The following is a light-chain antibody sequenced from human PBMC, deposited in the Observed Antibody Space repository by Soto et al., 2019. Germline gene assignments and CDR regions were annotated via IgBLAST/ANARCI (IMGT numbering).Light chain of an antibody. CDR3: QRDSNWPPP. Sequence: EMVMTQSPATLSVSPGERVTLSCRASESVHRNLAWYQQKPGQGPSLLIYYASTRATGVADRFTGSGSGTEFTLTISSLHAEDFGVYHCQRDSNWPPPFGPGTKVEI. V-gene: IGKV3-15*01. J-gene: IGKJ3*01. CDR1: ESVHRN. CDR2: YAS.